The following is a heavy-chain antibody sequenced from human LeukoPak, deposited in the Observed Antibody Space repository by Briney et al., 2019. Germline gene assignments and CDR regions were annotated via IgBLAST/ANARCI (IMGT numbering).Heavy chain of an antibody. CDR2: LYSSGNT. CDR1: GGSLTSYY. Sequence: SETLSLTCTVSGGSLTSYYWSWLRQPPGKALEWIGDLYSSGNTNYNPSLKSRVTMSVDTSKNQLSLKLRSLIAADTAVYYCARERIVVPAAYYFDSWGQGTLVTVSS. D-gene: IGHD2-2*01. J-gene: IGHJ4*02. CDR3: ARERIVVPAAYYFDS. V-gene: IGHV4-59*01.